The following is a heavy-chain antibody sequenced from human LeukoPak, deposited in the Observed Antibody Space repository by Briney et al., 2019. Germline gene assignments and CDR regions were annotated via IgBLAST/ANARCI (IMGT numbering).Heavy chain of an antibody. CDR1: GFTFSSYG. D-gene: IGHD3-10*01. CDR2: ISYDGSNK. V-gene: IGHV3-30*03. J-gene: IGHJ5*02. CDR3: ARDYGSGSYSFYCWFDP. Sequence: PGGSLRLSCAASGFTFSSYGMHWVRQAPGKGLEWVAVISYDGSNKYYADSVKGRFTISRDNSKNTLYLQMNSLRAEDTAVYYCARDYGSGSYSFYCWFDPWGQGTLVTVSS.